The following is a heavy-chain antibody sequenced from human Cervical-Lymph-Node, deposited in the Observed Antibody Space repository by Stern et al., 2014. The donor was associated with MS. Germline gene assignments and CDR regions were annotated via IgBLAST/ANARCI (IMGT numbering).Heavy chain of an antibody. Sequence: EVQLLESGGGLVQPGGSLRLSCTASGFTFSSYVMTWVRQAPGKGLEWVSTIRGSGANKFYADSVRGRFTVSRDNSKNTLYLQMNSLRAEDTAVYYCAKRTDYRDSKASDYWGQGTLVTVSS. CDR3: AKRTDYRDSKASDY. D-gene: IGHD3-16*02. V-gene: IGHV3-23*01. CDR2: IRGSGANK. J-gene: IGHJ4*02. CDR1: GFTFSSYV.